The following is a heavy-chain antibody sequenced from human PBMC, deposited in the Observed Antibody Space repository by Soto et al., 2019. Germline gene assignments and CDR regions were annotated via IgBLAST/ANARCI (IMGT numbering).Heavy chain of an antibody. CDR2: IYFSGSA. CDR1: GGSLTSYY. V-gene: IGHV4-59*08. Sequence: PSETLSLTCTVSGGSLTSYYWSWIRQPPGKGLEWIGYIYFSGSANYNPSLKSRVTISVDTSKNQFSLKLSSVTAADTAVYYCARRYSGYGDYWGQGTLVTVSS. D-gene: IGHD5-12*01. J-gene: IGHJ4*02. CDR3: ARRYSGYGDY.